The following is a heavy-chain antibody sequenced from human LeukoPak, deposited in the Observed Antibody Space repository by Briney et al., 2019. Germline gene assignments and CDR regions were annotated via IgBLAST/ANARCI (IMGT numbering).Heavy chain of an antibody. V-gene: IGHV3-23*01. D-gene: IGHD3-3*01. CDR1: GFTFSSYA. CDR3: ARELDVLRFLEWLREYYYYGMDV. Sequence: GGSLRLSCAASGFTFSSYAMSWVRQAPGKGLEWVSAISSSGGSTYYADSVKGRFTISRDNAKNSLYLQMNSLRAEDTAVYYCARELDVLRFLEWLREYYYYGMDVWGQGTTVTVSS. CDR2: ISSSGGST. J-gene: IGHJ6*02.